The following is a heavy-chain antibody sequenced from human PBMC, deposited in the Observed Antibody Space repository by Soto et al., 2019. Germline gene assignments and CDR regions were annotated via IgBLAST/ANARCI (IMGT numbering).Heavy chain of an antibody. Sequence: QITLKESGPTLVKPTQTLTLTCSVSGFSLNTGGLGVGWIRQPPGKALEWLALIYWDDDKRYSPSLRNRLSISKHPSNNPVVFTMTNMDPVDTATYYCIHSRCGGDCLRSYSSHYYYGLDVWGQGTTVTVSS. J-gene: IGHJ6*02. D-gene: IGHD2-21*02. CDR1: GFSLNTGGLG. V-gene: IGHV2-5*02. CDR2: IYWDDDK. CDR3: IHSRCGGDCLRSYSSHYYYGLDV.